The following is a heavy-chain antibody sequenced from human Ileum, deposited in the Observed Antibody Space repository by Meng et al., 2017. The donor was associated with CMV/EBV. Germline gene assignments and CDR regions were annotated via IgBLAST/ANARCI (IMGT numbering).Heavy chain of an antibody. Sequence: GESLKISCAASGFTFSSYAMSWVRRAPGKGLEWVSAISGSGGSTYYVDSVKGRFTISRDNSKNTLYLQMNSLRAEDTAVYYCAKSRGYSYKYYFDYWGQGTLVTVSS. CDR1: GFTFSSYA. V-gene: IGHV3-23*01. J-gene: IGHJ4*02. D-gene: IGHD5-18*01. CDR2: ISGSGGST. CDR3: AKSRGYSYKYYFDY.